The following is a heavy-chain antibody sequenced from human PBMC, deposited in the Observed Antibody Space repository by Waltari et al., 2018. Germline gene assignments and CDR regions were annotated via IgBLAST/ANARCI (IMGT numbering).Heavy chain of an antibody. V-gene: IGHV1-18*01. CDR3: AVTTLSYYYYYGMDV. J-gene: IGHJ6*02. D-gene: IGHD4-17*01. Sequence: QVQLVQSGAEVKKPGASVKVSCKASGYTFTSYGISWVRQATGQGLEWMGWISAYNGNTNDAQKLQGRVTMTTDTSTSTAYMELRSLRSDDTAVYYCAVTTLSYYYYYGMDVWGQGTTVTVSS. CDR2: ISAYNGNT. CDR1: GYTFTSYG.